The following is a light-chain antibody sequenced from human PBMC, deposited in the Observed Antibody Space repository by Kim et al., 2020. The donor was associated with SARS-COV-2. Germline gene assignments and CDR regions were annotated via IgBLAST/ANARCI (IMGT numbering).Light chain of an antibody. J-gene: IGKJ2*01. V-gene: IGKV3-20*01. CDR2: GAS. CDR3: QQYGSSPYT. CDR1: QSVSSTF. Sequence: PGERATLSCRASQSVSSTFLSWYQQKPGQAPRLLIYGASSRATGIPDRFSGSGSGTDFTLTISRLEPEDFAVYYCQQYGSSPYTFGQGTKLEI.